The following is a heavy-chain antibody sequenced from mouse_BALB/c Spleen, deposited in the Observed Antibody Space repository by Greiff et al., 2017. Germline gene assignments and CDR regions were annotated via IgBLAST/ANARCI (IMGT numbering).Heavy chain of an antibody. V-gene: IGHV5-17*02. J-gene: IGHJ4*01. Sequence: EVQLVESGGGLVQPGGSRKLSCAASGFTFSSFGMHWVRQAPEKGLEWVAYISSGSSTIYYADTVKGRFTISRDNPKNTLFLQMTSLRSEDTAMYYCAREGNYNAMDYWGQGTSVTVSS. CDR1: GFTFSSFG. CDR3: AREGNYNAMDY. D-gene: IGHD2-1*01. CDR2: ISSGSSTI.